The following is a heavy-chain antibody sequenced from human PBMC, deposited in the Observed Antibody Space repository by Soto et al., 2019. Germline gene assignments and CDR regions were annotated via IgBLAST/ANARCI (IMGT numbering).Heavy chain of an antibody. D-gene: IGHD4-17*01. Sequence: QVQLVQSGAEVKKPGSSVKVSCKASGGTFSSYAISWVRQAPGQGLEWMGGTIPIFGTANYAQKFQGRVTITADESTSTAYMELSSLRSEDTAVYYSARGASDYGGNSVDFDYWGQGTLVTVSS. CDR2: TIPIFGTA. CDR1: GGTFSSYA. CDR3: ARGASDYGGNSVDFDY. V-gene: IGHV1-69*01. J-gene: IGHJ4*02.